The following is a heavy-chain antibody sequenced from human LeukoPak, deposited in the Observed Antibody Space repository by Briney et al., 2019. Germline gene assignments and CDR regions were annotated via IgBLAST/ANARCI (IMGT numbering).Heavy chain of an antibody. CDR3: ARSSGGSCYNWFDP. Sequence: GASVKVSCKASGYTFTSYGISWVRRAPGQGLEWMGWISAYNGNTNYAQKLQGRVTMTTDTSTSTAYMELRSLRSDDTAVYYCARSSGGSCYNWFDPWGQGTLVTVSS. D-gene: IGHD2-15*01. V-gene: IGHV1-18*01. J-gene: IGHJ5*02. CDR2: ISAYNGNT. CDR1: GYTFTSYG.